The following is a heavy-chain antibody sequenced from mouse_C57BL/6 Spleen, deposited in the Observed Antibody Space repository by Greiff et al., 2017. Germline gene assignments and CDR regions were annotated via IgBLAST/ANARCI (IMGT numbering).Heavy chain of an antibody. CDR1: GYTFTSYW. D-gene: IGHD1-1*01. V-gene: IGHV1-69*01. J-gene: IGHJ1*03. CDR3: ARGYYGSSYGYFDV. Sequence: QVQLQQSGAELVMPGASVKLSCKASGYTFTSYWMHWVKQRPGQGLEWIGEIDPSDSYTNYNQKVKGKYTLTVDKSSSTAYMQLSSLTSEDSAVYYCARGYYGSSYGYFDVWGTGTTVTVSS. CDR2: IDPSDSYT.